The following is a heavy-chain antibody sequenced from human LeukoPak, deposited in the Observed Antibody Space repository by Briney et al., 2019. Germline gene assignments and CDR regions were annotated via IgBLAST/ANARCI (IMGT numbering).Heavy chain of an antibody. CDR2: IIPILGIA. Sequence: SVKVSCKASGGTFSSYAISWVRQAPGQGLEWMGRIIPILGIANYAQKFQSRVTITADKSTSTAYMELSSLRSEDTAVYYCAQWLSTVSAFDYWGQGTLVTVSS. CDR3: AQWLSTVSAFDY. D-gene: IGHD3-22*01. V-gene: IGHV1-69*04. J-gene: IGHJ4*02. CDR1: GGTFSSYA.